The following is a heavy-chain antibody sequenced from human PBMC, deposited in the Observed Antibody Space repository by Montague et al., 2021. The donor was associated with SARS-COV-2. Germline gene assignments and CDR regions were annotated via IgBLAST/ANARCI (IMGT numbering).Heavy chain of an antibody. CDR1: SGSIISSGYY. V-gene: IGHV4-39*02. CDR3: ARGMIRGVTTPFDY. J-gene: IGHJ4*02. Sequence: SETRSLTCSVSSGSIISSGYYWGWIRQPPGKELEWIGNIYYSGTTYYXPSLQSRGTISVDTSKNHLSLRLSSVTAADTAVYFCARGMIRGVTTPFDYWGQGSQVIVSS. CDR2: IYYSGTT. D-gene: IGHD3-10*01.